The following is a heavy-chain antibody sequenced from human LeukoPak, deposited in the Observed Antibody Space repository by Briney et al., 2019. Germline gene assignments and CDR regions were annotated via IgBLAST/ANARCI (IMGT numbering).Heavy chain of an antibody. D-gene: IGHD3-16*01. J-gene: IGHJ4*02. Sequence: ASVKVSCKAPGGTFRSYAISWVRQAPGQGLEWMGGIIPIFGTANYAQKFQGRVTITADKSTSTAYMEPSSLRSEDTAVYYCARDPTTLGGDYWGQGTLVTVSS. CDR3: ARDPTTLGGDY. CDR1: GGTFRSYA. V-gene: IGHV1-69*06. CDR2: IIPIFGTA.